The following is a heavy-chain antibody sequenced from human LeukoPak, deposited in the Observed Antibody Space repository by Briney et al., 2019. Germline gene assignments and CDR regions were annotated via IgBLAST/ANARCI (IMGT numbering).Heavy chain of an antibody. V-gene: IGHV1-2*02. J-gene: IGHJ4*02. CDR1: GYTFTAYY. Sequence: ASVKVSCKASGYTFTAYYMYWVRQAPGQGPEWMGWINPNSGGTKYAQQFQGRVTMTRDKSITTAYMELTRLRFDDTAVYFCARGRQNYNPPPHPLDYWGQERLVTVSS. D-gene: IGHD1-14*01. CDR2: INPNSGGT. CDR3: ARGRQNYNPPPHPLDY.